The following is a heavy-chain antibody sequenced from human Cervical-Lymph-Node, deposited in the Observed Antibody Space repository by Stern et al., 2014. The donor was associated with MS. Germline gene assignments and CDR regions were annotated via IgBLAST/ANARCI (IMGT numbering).Heavy chain of an antibody. CDR2: IDPNSGGA. Sequence: QMQLVQSGAEVKKPGASVKVSCKASGYSFTGYYIHWVRRAPGQGLEWMGRIDPNSGGANYAQRFQGGVTLTRDTSISTSYMEVSSLRSDDTAIYYCARQYCSGGKCHSSAYNYNGLDVWGQGTTITVSS. J-gene: IGHJ6*02. D-gene: IGHD2-15*01. CDR1: GYSFTGYY. CDR3: ARQYCSGGKCHSSAYNYNGLDV. V-gene: IGHV1-2*02.